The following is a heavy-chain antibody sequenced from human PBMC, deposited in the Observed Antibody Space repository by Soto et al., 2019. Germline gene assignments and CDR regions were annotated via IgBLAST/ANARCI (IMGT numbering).Heavy chain of an antibody. V-gene: IGHV1-18*01. Sequence: QIQLVQSGTEVKKPGASVKVSCRVSGYNFRSYGISWVRQAPGQGLEWMGWISGYNGHTNYAQGLQGRVIMTTDTSTSTVYMELRSLRSDDTAVYYCARLKGDRSTWWGYWGQGTLVTVSS. CDR2: ISGYNGHT. D-gene: IGHD2-8*02. CDR3: ARLKGDRSTWWGY. J-gene: IGHJ4*02. CDR1: GYNFRSYG.